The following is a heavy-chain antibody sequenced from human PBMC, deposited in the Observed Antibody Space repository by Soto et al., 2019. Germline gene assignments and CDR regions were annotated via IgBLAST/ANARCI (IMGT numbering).Heavy chain of an antibody. V-gene: IGHV1-18*01. Sequence: ASVKVSCKASGYTFTGYGISWVRQAPGQGLEWVGWISAYNGNTDYAQKFQGRVTMTTDTSTSTAYMELRSLTSDDTAVYYCARGRAHIVVVTAIGRDWFDPWGQGTLVTVSS. D-gene: IGHD2-21*02. CDR2: ISAYNGNT. J-gene: IGHJ5*02. CDR1: GYTFTGYG. CDR3: ARGRAHIVVVTAIGRDWFDP.